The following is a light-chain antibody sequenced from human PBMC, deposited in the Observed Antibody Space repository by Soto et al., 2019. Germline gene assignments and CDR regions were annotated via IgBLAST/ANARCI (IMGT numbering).Light chain of an antibody. V-gene: IGKV1-5*01. CDR1: QSISSW. CDR3: QQYKSYFWT. Sequence: DIQMTQSPSTLSASVGDRVTITCRASQSISSWLAWYQQKPGKAPKLLIYDASSLESGVPSRFSGSGSGTEFTLTISSLQPDDFATYYCQQYKSYFWTFGQGTKVDIK. CDR2: DAS. J-gene: IGKJ1*01.